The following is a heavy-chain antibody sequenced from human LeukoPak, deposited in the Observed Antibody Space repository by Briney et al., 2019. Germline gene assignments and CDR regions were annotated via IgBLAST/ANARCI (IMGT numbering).Heavy chain of an antibody. J-gene: IGHJ4*02. Sequence: GASVKVSCKASGGTLRSYIISWVRQAPGQGLEWMGWINPNSGGTNYAQKFQGRVTMTRDTSISTAYMELSRLRSDDTAVYYCARDLTGGSYYFDYWGQGTLVTVSS. CDR3: ARDLTGGSYYFDY. V-gene: IGHV1-2*02. D-gene: IGHD7-27*01. CDR2: INPNSGGT. CDR1: GGTLRSYI.